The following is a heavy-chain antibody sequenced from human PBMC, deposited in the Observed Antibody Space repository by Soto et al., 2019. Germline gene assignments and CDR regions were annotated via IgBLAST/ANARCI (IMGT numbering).Heavy chain of an antibody. D-gene: IGHD2-15*01. CDR1: GFTFSSYA. CDR2: ISSNGGST. Sequence: GGSLRLCCAASGFTFSSYAMHWVRQAPGKGLEYVSAISSNGGSTYYANSVKGRFTISRDNSKNTLYLQMGSLRAEDMAVYYCAGGVVVVTASYGREVGGQGTTVSVS. CDR3: AGGVVVVTASYGREV. J-gene: IGHJ6*01. V-gene: IGHV3-64*01.